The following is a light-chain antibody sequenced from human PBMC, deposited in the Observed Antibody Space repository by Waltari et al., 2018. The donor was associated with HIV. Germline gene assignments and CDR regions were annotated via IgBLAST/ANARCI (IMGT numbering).Light chain of an antibody. V-gene: IGLV1-47*01. CDR3: VAWDDSLSGFA. J-gene: IGLJ1*01. CDR2: RND. Sequence: QSVLTQPPSASGTLGQRVTISRPGSNSNAGSQSEYWYQHVPGTAPKQLIYRNDQRRSVVPVRFSASKSGASASLSISGLRSEDEADYYCVAWDDSLSGFAFGTGTKVTVL. CDR1: NSNAGSQS.